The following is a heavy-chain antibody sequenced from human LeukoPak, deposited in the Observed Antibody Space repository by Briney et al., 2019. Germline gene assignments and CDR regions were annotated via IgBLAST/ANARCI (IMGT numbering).Heavy chain of an antibody. V-gene: IGHV1-46*01. CDR1: GYTFTSYY. CDR3: ARGATMVRGVIRGNWFDP. CDR2: INPSGGST. J-gene: IGHJ5*02. Sequence: ASVKVSRKASGYTFTSYYMHWVRQAPGQGLEWMGIINPSGGSTSYAQKFQGRVTMTRDTSISTAYMELSRLRSDDTAVYYCARGATMVRGVIRGNWFDPWGQGTLVTVSS. D-gene: IGHD3-10*01.